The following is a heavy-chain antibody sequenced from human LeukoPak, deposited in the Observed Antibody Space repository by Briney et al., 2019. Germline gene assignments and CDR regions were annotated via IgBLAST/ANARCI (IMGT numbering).Heavy chain of an antibody. D-gene: IGHD3-22*01. V-gene: IGHV4-59*01. CDR2: IYYTGST. CDR1: GGSFSGYY. J-gene: IGHJ4*02. Sequence: ASETLSLTCAVYGGSFSGYYWSWIRQPPGKGLEWIGCIYYTGSTNYNPSLKSRVTISADTSKNQFSLKLSSVTAADTAVYYCARDEYYYDSRGYSYYFDYWGQGTLVTVSS. CDR3: ARDEYYYDSRGYSYYFDY.